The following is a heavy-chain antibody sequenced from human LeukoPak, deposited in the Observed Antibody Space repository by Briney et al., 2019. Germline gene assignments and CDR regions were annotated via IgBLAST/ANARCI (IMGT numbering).Heavy chain of an antibody. D-gene: IGHD2-15*01. CDR2: IYPGDSDT. J-gene: IGHJ5*02. V-gene: IGHV5-51*01. CDR1: GYSFTSYW. Sequence: GESLKISCKGSGYSFTSYWIGWVRQMPGKGLEWMGIIYPGDSDTRYSPSFQGQVTISADKSISTAYLQWSSLKASDIAMYYCAREPSLYCSGGSCYSGGRWFDPWGQGTLVTVSS. CDR3: AREPSLYCSGGSCYSGGRWFDP.